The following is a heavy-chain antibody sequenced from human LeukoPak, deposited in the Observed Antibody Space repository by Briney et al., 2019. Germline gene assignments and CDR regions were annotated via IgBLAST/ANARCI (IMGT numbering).Heavy chain of an antibody. J-gene: IGHJ3*02. Sequence: GGSLRLSCAASGFTFNTYGMHWVRQAPGKGLEWVAAIAYDGSSKYHADSVKGRFTISRDNSKNTLYLQMNSLRAEDTAVYYCAKDQGITMIVVVIEVVAFDIWGQGTMVTVSS. CDR2: IAYDGSSK. D-gene: IGHD3-22*01. CDR1: GFTFNTYG. CDR3: AKDQGITMIVVVIEVVAFDI. V-gene: IGHV3-30*18.